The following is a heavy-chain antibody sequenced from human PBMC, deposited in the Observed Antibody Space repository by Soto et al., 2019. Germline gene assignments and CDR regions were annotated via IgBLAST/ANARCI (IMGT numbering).Heavy chain of an antibody. D-gene: IGHD3-10*01. V-gene: IGHV4-30-2*01. Sequence: PSETLSLTCAVSGGSISSGGYSWSWIRQPPGKGLEWIGYIYHSGSTYYNPSLKSRVTISVDRSKNQFSLKLSSVTAADTAVYYCAGGSGSYYADYWGQGTLVPVSS. CDR3: AGGSGSYYADY. J-gene: IGHJ4*02. CDR1: GGSISSGGYS. CDR2: IYHSGST.